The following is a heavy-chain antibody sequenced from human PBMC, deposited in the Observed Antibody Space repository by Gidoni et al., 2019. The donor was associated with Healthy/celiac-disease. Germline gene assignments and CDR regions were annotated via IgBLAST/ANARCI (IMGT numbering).Heavy chain of an antibody. D-gene: IGHD1-26*01. J-gene: IGHJ3*02. CDR2: ISYDGSNN. CDR1: GFTFSSYG. Sequence: QVQLVESGGGVVQPGRSLRLSCAASGFTFSSYGMHWVRQAPGKGLEWVAVISYDGSNNYYADSVKGRFTISRDNSKNTLYLQMNSLRAEDTAVYYCAKDGWAHAFDIWGQGTMVTVSS. V-gene: IGHV3-30*18. CDR3: AKDGWAHAFDI.